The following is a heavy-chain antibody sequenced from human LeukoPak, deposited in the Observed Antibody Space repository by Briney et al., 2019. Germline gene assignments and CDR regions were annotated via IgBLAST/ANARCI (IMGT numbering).Heavy chain of an antibody. CDR1: GFTFSDYW. Sequence: GGSLTLSCAASGFTFSDYWIHWVRQAPWKRLVWVSHINSDGSSATYADSVKGRFTISRDNAKNTVYLQMNSLRAEDTAVYFCARGGVGCFDYWGQGALVTVSS. CDR3: ARGGVGCFDY. D-gene: IGHD6-19*01. CDR2: INSDGSSA. J-gene: IGHJ4*02. V-gene: IGHV3-74*01.